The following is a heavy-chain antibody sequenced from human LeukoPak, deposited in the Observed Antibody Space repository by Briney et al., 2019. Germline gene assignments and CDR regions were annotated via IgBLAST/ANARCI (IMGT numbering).Heavy chain of an antibody. CDR3: VSDRETQEQI. CDR2: ISYNGDST. J-gene: IGHJ3*02. V-gene: IGHV3-64D*09. Sequence: GGSLRLSCSGSGFTFRRHNMHWVRQAPGKGLEYVSSISYNGDSTYYVDSVKGRFTISRDNSKNTLDLQMSSLRPEDTAVYYCVSDRETQEQIWGPGTLVTVSS. D-gene: IGHD1-26*01. CDR1: GFTFRRHN.